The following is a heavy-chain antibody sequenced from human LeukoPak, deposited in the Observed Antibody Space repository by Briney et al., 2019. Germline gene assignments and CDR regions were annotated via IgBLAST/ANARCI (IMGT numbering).Heavy chain of an antibody. Sequence: ASVKVSCSASGYTFTGYYMHWVRQAPGQGLEGMGWFNPNSGGANYAQQFQGRVSMTRDPSISTAYMELSRLRSDDTAVYYCARDRGYCSSTSCFPGAYWGQGTLVTVSS. J-gene: IGHJ4*02. CDR1: GYTFTGYY. CDR2: FNPNSGGA. CDR3: ARDRGYCSSTSCFPGAY. D-gene: IGHD2-2*01. V-gene: IGHV1-2*02.